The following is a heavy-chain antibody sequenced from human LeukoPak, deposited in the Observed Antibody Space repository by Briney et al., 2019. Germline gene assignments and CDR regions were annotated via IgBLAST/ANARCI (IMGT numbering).Heavy chain of an antibody. J-gene: IGHJ4*02. CDR1: GGSLSIRSHY. CDR2: IFYCGNT. D-gene: IGHD3-22*01. V-gene: IGHV4-39*01. Sequence: PSETLSLTCTVAGGSLSIRSHYWGWIRQSPGRGLEWIGNIFYCGNTYYNPSLKSRVTISIDTSKNQFSLQLSSVTAADTAVYYCARLDNSGYYTIYYWGQGTLVTVST. CDR3: ARLDNSGYYTIYY.